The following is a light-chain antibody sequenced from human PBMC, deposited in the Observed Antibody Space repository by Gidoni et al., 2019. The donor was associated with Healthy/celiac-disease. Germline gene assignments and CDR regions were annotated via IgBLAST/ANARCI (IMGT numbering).Light chain of an antibody. CDR3: QKYNSAPWT. Sequence: DIQMTQSPSSLSASVGDRVTITCRASQGISNYLAWYQQKPGKVPKLLIYAASTLQSGVPSRFSGSGSSTDFTLTISSLQPEDFATYYFQKYNSAPWTFFQXTKVEIK. CDR1: QGISNY. J-gene: IGKJ1*01. V-gene: IGKV1-27*01. CDR2: AAS.